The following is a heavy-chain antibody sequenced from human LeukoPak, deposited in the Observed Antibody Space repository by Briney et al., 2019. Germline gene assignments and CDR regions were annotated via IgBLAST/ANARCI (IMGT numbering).Heavy chain of an antibody. V-gene: IGHV3-66*01. Sequence: GGSLRLSCAASGFTFSSYAMHWVRQAPGKGLEWVSVIYSGGSTYYADSVKGRFTISRDNSKNTMYLQMNSLRAEDTAVYYCARAKGDYGAFDIWGQGTMVTVSS. CDR1: GFTFSSYA. D-gene: IGHD4-17*01. CDR3: ARAKGDYGAFDI. J-gene: IGHJ3*02. CDR2: IYSGGST.